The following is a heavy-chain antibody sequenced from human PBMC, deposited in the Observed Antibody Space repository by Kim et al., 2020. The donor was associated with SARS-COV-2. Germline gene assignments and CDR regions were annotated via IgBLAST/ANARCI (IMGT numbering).Heavy chain of an antibody. CDR2: IWNDGTNK. V-gene: IGHV3-33*08. CDR3: ARVFDRNYFDC. D-gene: IGHD3-22*01. Sequence: GGSLRLSCAASGFTFSTYAMHWVRQAPGKGLEWVALIWNDGTNKYYADSVKGRFTISRDNSKNTLYLQMNSLRAEDTAVYYCARVFDRNYFDCWGQGTLVTVSS. J-gene: IGHJ4*02. CDR1: GFTFSTYA.